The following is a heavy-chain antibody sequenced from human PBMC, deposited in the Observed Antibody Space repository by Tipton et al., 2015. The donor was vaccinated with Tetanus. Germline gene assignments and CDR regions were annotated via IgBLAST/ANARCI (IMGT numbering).Heavy chain of an antibody. Sequence: SLRLSCAASGFSFRDFGMNWVRQAPGKGLEWVSYISYSSTSIYYADSVKGRFVVSRDNAKNSLYLQMNTLRDDDTAVYYCARCNDYGSLTPIDLWGPGTRVTVSS. D-gene: IGHD4-17*01. CDR1: GFSFRDFG. CDR2: ISYSSTSI. J-gene: IGHJ5*02. CDR3: ARCNDYGSLTPIDL. V-gene: IGHV3-48*02.